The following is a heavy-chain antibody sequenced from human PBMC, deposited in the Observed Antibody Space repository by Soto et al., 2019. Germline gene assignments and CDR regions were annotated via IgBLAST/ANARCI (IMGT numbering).Heavy chain of an antibody. CDR1: GGSISSGGYY. CDR2: IYYSGST. V-gene: IGHV4-31*03. J-gene: IGHJ4*02. CDR3: AREGGIVGATAADY. Sequence: QVQLQESGPGLVKPSQTLSLTCTVSGGSISSGGYYWSWIGQHPGKGLEWIGYIYYSGSTYYNPSLKSRVTISVDTSKNQFSLKLSSVTAADTAVYYCAREGGIVGATAADYWGQGTLVTVSS. D-gene: IGHD1-26*01.